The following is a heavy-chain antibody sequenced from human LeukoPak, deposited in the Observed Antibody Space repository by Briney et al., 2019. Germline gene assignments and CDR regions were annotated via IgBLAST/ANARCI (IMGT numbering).Heavy chain of an antibody. J-gene: IGHJ6*02. CDR3: ARNNIVVVPAANDYYYYYGMDV. Sequence: SVKVSCKASGGTFSSYAISWVRQAPEQGLEWMGGIIPIFGTANYAQKFQGRVTITADESTSTAYMELSSLRSEDTAVYYCARNNIVVVPAANDYYYYYGMDVWGQGTTVTVSS. CDR1: GGTFSSYA. D-gene: IGHD2-2*01. CDR2: IIPIFGTA. V-gene: IGHV1-69*13.